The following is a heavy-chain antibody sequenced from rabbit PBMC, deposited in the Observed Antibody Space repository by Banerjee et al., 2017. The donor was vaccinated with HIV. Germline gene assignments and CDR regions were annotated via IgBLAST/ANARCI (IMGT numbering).Heavy chain of an antibody. CDR1: GIDFSGYYY. CDR2: IYTSSGST. CDR3: ARDRYSDGYGGYNL. D-gene: IGHD6-1*01. J-gene: IGHJ4*01. Sequence: LVKPGGTLTLTCKASGIDFSGYYYMCWVRQAPGKGLEFIACIYTSSGSTWYASWVNGRFTISKTSSTTVTLQMTSLTAADTATYFCARDRYSDGYGGYNLWGPGTLVTVS. V-gene: IGHV1S40*01.